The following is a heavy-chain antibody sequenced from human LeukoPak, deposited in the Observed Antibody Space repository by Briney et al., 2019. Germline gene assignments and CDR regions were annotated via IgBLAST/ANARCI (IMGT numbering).Heavy chain of an antibody. D-gene: IGHD5-18*01. J-gene: IGHJ4*02. Sequence: SETLSLTCAVYGGSFSGYYWSWIRQPPGKGLEWIGEINHSGSTNYNPSLKSRVTISVDTSKNQFSLKLSSVTAADTAVYYCARSQGYSYGREFDYWAREPWSPSPQ. CDR3: ARSQGYSYGREFDY. CDR1: GGSFSGYY. CDR2: INHSGST. V-gene: IGHV4-34*01.